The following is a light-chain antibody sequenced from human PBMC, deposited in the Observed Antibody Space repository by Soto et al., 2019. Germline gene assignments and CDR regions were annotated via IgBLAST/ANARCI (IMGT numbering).Light chain of an antibody. CDR1: QGITNC. V-gene: IGKV1-13*02. J-gene: IGKJ2*01. CDR2: DAS. Sequence: AIQLTQSPSSLSASVGDTVTITCRASQGITNCLAWYQQTPGKPPKVLIYDASTLESGVPSRFSGSGSGTDFTLTISSLQPDDFGSYYCQQFIAYPHPFGQGAKREIK. CDR3: QQFIAYPHP.